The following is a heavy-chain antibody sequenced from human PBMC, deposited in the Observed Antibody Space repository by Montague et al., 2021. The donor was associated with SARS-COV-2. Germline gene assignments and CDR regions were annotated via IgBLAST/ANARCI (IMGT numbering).Heavy chain of an antibody. J-gene: IGHJ4*02. CDR1: GGPFSGYY. CDR3: ASFPSGYYDSSGYHI. V-gene: IGHV4-34*01. Sequence: SETLSLTCAVYGGPFSGYYWSWIRQPPGKGLEWIGEINHSGSTNYNPSLKSRVTISVDTSKNQFSLKLSSVTAADTAVYYCASFPSGYYDSSGYHIWGQGTLVTVS. D-gene: IGHD3-22*01. CDR2: INHSGST.